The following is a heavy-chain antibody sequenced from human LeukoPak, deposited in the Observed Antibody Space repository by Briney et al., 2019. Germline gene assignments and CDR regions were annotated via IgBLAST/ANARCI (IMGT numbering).Heavy chain of an antibody. Sequence: SGGSLRLSCAASGFTFSSTWMHWFRQAPGKGPVWVSRIHSDGSSTIYADSVKGRFTISRDNSKKTLYLQMNSLRAEDTAVYYCAKMDYYDSSGYYPQMIDYWGQGTLVTVSS. V-gene: IGHV3-74*01. D-gene: IGHD3-22*01. CDR1: GFTFSSTW. CDR3: AKMDYYDSSGYYPQMIDY. CDR2: IHSDGSST. J-gene: IGHJ4*02.